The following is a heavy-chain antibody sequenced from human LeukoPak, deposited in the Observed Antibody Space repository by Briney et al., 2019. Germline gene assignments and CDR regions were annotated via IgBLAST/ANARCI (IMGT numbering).Heavy chain of an antibody. D-gene: IGHD6-19*01. J-gene: IGHJ4*02. Sequence: PSETLSLTCTVSGGSISSYYWSWIRQPPGKGLEWIGYIYYSGSTNYNPSLKSRVTISVDTSKNQFSLKLSSMTAADTAVYYCASGDSSGWIGLFDYWGQGTLVTVSS. V-gene: IGHV4-59*01. CDR3: ASGDSSGWIGLFDY. CDR2: IYYSGST. CDR1: GGSISSYY.